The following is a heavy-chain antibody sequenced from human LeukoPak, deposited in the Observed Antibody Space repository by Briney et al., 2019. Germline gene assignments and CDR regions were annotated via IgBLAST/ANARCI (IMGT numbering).Heavy chain of an antibody. D-gene: IGHD2-15*01. V-gene: IGHV3-23*01. CDR3: AKPAYCSGGSCYSIGYFDY. Sequence: GSLRLSCAASGFTFYDYAMSWVRQAPGKGLEWVSGISGSGGSTYYADSVKGRFTISRDNSKNTLYLQMNSLRAEDTAVYYCAKPAYCSGGSCYSIGYFDYWGQGTLVTVSS. CDR1: GFTFYDYA. J-gene: IGHJ4*02. CDR2: ISGSGGST.